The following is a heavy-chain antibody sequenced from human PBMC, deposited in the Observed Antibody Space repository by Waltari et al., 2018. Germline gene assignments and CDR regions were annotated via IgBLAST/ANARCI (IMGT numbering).Heavy chain of an antibody. CDR2: IYYSGGP. CDR3: ARLARMVRGADFDY. CDR1: GHSISSSSYY. V-gene: IGHV4-39*01. D-gene: IGHD3-10*01. Sequence: QLQLQESGTGLVKPSEPLSLTCTVYGHSISSSSYYWGWIGQPPGKGMEGIGSIYYSGGPYYSPSLNSRVTISVDTSKNQFSLKLSSVTAADTAVYYCARLARMVRGADFDYWGQGTLVTVSS. J-gene: IGHJ4*02.